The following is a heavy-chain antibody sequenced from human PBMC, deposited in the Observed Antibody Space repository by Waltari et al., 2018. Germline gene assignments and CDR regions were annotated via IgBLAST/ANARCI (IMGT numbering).Heavy chain of an antibody. V-gene: IGHV3-30-3*01. Sequence: QKRLVESGGGFVLTGKSLRLSCAASGFTFTSHAMHWVRQSAGKGLEWVALISYDGNTKYYADSVKGRVTISRDDSNNTLFLQMDNVRPEDTAIYHCARDTWVGRNWDDRGRWFDPWGQGTLVTVSS. D-gene: IGHD1-20*01. CDR3: ARDTWVGRNWDDRGRWFDP. J-gene: IGHJ5*02. CDR2: ISYDGNTK. CDR1: GFTFTSHA.